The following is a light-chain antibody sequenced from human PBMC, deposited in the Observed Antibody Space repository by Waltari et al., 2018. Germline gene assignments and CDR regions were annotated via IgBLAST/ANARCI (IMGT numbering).Light chain of an antibody. J-gene: IGKJ2*01. V-gene: IGKV3-11*01. CDR1: QSVSSK. Sequence: EIVLTQSPATLSLSPGERATLSCRASQSVSSKLAWYQQKPGQAPRLLMYDASNRATGSPARFSGSGSGTDFTLTISSLEPEDFAVYYCHQRNNWPFTFGQGTKLEIK. CDR3: HQRNNWPFT. CDR2: DAS.